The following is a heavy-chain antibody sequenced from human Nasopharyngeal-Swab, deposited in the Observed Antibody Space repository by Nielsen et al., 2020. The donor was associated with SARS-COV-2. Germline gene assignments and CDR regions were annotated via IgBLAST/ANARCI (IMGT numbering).Heavy chain of an antibody. CDR2: IGTSGDT. V-gene: IGHV3-23*01. CDR3: AKDPRSWYSYFQH. Sequence: WSRQPPGKGLEWVSAIGTSGDTYGADSVKGRFTISRDNSKNTLYLQMNSLRAEDTAVYYCAKDPRSWYSYFQHWGQGTLVTVSS. D-gene: IGHD6-13*01. J-gene: IGHJ1*01.